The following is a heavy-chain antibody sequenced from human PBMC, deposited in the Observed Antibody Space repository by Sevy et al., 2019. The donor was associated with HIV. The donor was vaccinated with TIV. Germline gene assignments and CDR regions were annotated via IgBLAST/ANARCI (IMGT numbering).Heavy chain of an antibody. CDR1: GDSISTSSYY. J-gene: IGHJ5*02. V-gene: IGHV4-39*01. CDR2: SFYSGTT. D-gene: IGHD3-16*01. CDR3: ARLASRLRDNWSDP. Sequence: SETLSLTCTVSGDSISTSSYYWGWIRQPPGKGLEWIGNSFYSGTTYYNPSLKSRVTISVDTSKNQFSLKLSSVTAADTAVYYCARLASRLRDNWSDPWGQGTLVTVSS.